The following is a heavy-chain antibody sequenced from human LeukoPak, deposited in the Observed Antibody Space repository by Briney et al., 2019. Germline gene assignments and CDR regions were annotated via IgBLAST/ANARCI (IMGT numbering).Heavy chain of an antibody. CDR2: IKSKTFGGTI. CDR3: TLNRGIAGPNFYMDV. V-gene: IGHV3-15*01. D-gene: IGHD6-13*01. J-gene: IGHJ6*03. Sequence: GGSLRLSCAASGFSVTDDYMSWVRQALGKGPECVGRIKSKTFGGTIDFVAAVKGRFAISRDDSKNTLYLQMNSLETADTAVYYCTLNRGIAGPNFYMDVWGKGITVTVSS. CDR1: GFSVTDDY.